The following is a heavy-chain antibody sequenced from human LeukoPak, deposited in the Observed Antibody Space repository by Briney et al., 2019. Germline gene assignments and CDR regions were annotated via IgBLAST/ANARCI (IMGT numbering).Heavy chain of an antibody. CDR3: ARVRGCSSTSCYSPGDNWFDP. CDR1: GYTFTSYY. Sequence: ASVKVSCKASGYTFTSYYMHWVRQAPGQGLEWMGIINPSGGSTSYAQKFQGRVTMTRDTSTSTVYMELSSLRSEDTAVYYCARVRGCSSTSCYSPGDNWFDPWGQGTLVTVS. CDR2: INPSGGST. V-gene: IGHV1-46*01. J-gene: IGHJ5*02. D-gene: IGHD2-2*01.